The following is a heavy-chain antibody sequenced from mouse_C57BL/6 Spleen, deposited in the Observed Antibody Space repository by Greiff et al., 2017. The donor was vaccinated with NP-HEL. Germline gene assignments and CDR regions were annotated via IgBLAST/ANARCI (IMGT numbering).Heavy chain of an antibody. D-gene: IGHD1-1*01. Sequence: EVQLQESGPGLVKPSQSLSLTCPVTGYSITSGYYWNWIRQFPGNKLEWMGYISYDGSNNYNPFLKNRISITRDTHKNQFFLKLNSVTTEDTATYYCARESTTVVAMDYFDYWGQGTTLTVSS. CDR1: GYSITSGYY. J-gene: IGHJ2*01. V-gene: IGHV3-6*01. CDR3: ARESTTVVAMDYFDY. CDR2: ISYDGSN.